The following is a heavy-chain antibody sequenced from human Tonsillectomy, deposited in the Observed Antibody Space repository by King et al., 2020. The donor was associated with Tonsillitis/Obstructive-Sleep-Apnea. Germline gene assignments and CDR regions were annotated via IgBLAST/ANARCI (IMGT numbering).Heavy chain of an antibody. CDR2: LNKDSGRT. V-gene: IGHV3-23*04. CDR1: GFTLSSSS. CDR3: AKDHPSSGWPAFDY. D-gene: IGHD6-19*01. J-gene: IGHJ4*02. Sequence: VQLVESGGGLVQPGGSLRLSCAASGFTLSSSSMSWVRQAPGKGLEWLSSLNKDSGRTYYADSVKGRFTISRDDSTNTLFLQMSSLRAEATAVYFCAKDHPSSGWPAFDYWGQGTLVTVSS.